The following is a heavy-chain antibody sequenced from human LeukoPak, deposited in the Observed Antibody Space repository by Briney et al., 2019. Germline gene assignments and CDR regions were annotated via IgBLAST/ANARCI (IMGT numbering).Heavy chain of an antibody. Sequence: GGSLRLSCAASGFTFSSYAMSWVRQAPGKGLEWVSSISGSGDSTFYADSVKGRFTISRDNSKNTLYLQMNSLRVEDTAVYYCAKDRILYDTSGPTYYFDYWGQGTLVTVSS. J-gene: IGHJ4*02. V-gene: IGHV3-23*01. CDR2: ISGSGDST. CDR3: AKDRILYDTSGPTYYFDY. D-gene: IGHD3-22*01. CDR1: GFTFSSYA.